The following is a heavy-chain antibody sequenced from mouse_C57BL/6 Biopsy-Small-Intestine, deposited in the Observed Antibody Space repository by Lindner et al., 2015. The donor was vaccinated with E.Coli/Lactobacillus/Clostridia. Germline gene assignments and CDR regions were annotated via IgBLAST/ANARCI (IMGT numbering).Heavy chain of an antibody. V-gene: IGHV1-9*01. CDR3: ARKFYTMDY. CDR2: ILPGSDST. Sequence: VQLQESGAELMKPGASVKLSCRATCYTFTGYWIEWIKQRPGHGLEWIGEILPGSDSTKYNEKFWGKATFTGDTSSNTVYMQLSSLTTEDSAIYYCARKFYTMDYWGQGTSVTVSS. J-gene: IGHJ4*01. CDR1: CYTFTGYW.